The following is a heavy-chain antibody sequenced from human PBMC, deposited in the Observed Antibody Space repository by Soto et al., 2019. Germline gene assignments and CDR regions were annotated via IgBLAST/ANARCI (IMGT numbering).Heavy chain of an antibody. V-gene: IGHV3-23*01. J-gene: IGHJ5*01. CDR2: ISGSGATT. Sequence: PGGSLRLSCAASGFTFSSYAMTWVRQAPGKGLEWVSGISGSGATTSYADSVKGRFTVSRDNSKNTLYLQMNSLRGEDTALYHYAKIRYFYWLAYNWFESRGHGP. D-gene: IGHD3-9*01. CDR1: GFTFSSYA. CDR3: AKIRYFYWLAYNWFES.